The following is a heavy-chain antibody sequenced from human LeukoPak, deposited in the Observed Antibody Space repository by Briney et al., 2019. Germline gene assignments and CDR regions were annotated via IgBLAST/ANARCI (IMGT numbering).Heavy chain of an antibody. CDR3: AVSVQAAAIPAFDN. CDR2: ISPSNGAT. CDR1: GSMFAGHY. Sequence: ASVTVSCKASGSMFAGHYRHWMRQAPGQGLEWMGWISPSNGATKYAQNFQGRVTMTRDTSISTAYVELSDLRSDDTAVYYCAVSVQAAAIPAFDNWGQGTLVTVSS. J-gene: IGHJ4*02. V-gene: IGHV1-2*02. D-gene: IGHD6-25*01.